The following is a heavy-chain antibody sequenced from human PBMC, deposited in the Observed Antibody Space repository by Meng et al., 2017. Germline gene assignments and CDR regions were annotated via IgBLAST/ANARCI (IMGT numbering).Heavy chain of an antibody. J-gene: IGHJ4*02. CDR1: GGTFSSYA. CDR2: IIPIFGTT. CDR3: ARQMGYYNWGVDS. D-gene: IGHD7-27*01. Sequence: SVKVSCKASGGTFSSYAISWVRQAPGQGLEWMGGIIPIFGTTKYAQEFQGGVTTTADKSTSTAYMELSSLRSEDTAVYFCARQMGYYNWGVDSWGQGTLVTVSS. V-gene: IGHV1-69*06.